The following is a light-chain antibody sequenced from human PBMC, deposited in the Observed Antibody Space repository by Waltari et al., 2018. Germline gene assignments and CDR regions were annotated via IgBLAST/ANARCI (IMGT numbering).Light chain of an antibody. V-gene: IGKV4-1*01. Sequence: DIVMTQSPASLAVSLGERATFHCKSSQSLVYSSNNKNYLAWYQQRPRQSPKLLIYWASTRESGVPDRFSGSGSGTDFTLTISSLQAEDVAVYYCLQYYSVPYTFGQGTKLEIK. J-gene: IGKJ2*01. CDR1: QSLVYSSNNKNY. CDR3: LQYYSVPYT. CDR2: WAS.